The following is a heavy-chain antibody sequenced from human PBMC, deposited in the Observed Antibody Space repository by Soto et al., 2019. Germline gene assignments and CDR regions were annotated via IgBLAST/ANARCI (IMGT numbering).Heavy chain of an antibody. V-gene: IGHV3-23*01. Sequence: GGSLRLSCVASEVTFSSYPMTCVRQAPGKRLEWVSAISDTGASTYNADSVKGRFTISRDNSKNTLYLQINSPRAEDTAVYYSAKAFRPLNIWGRYRHKSYFVYWGQGTLVTVFS. CDR2: ISDTGAST. J-gene: IGHJ4*02. CDR1: EVTFSSYP. CDR3: AKAFRPLNIWGRYRHKSYFVY. D-gene: IGHD3-16*02.